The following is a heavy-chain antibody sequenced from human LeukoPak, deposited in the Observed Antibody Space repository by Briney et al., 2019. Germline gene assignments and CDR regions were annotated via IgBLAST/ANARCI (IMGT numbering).Heavy chain of an antibody. CDR3: ARGPYSYDSSGAFDI. J-gene: IGHJ3*02. CDR2: IHYSGST. Sequence: SETLSLTCTVSGGSISSSSYYWGWIRQPPGKGLEWIGSIHYSGSTHYNPSLKSRVTISVDTSKNQFSLKLSSVTAADTAVYYCARGPYSYDSSGAFDIWGQGTMVTVSS. V-gene: IGHV4-39*07. CDR1: GGSISSSSYY. D-gene: IGHD3-22*01.